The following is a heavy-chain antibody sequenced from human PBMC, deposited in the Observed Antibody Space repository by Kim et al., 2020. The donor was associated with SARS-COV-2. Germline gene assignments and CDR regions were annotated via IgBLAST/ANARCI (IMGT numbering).Heavy chain of an antibody. D-gene: IGHD3-10*01. CDR3: ASRDFFAY. CDR1: GFSFSNYW. J-gene: IGHJ4*02. V-gene: IGHV3-74*01. CDR2: IRSDGSST. Sequence: GGSLRLSCAASGFSFSNYWMHWVRQAPGKGLVWVSRIRSDGSSTSYADSVKGRFTISSDNTKNRLYLQMNSLRVEDTAGYYCASRDFFAYWGRGTLVTVSA.